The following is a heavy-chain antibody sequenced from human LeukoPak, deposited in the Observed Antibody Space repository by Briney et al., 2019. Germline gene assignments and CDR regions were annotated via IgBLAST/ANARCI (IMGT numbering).Heavy chain of an antibody. V-gene: IGHV3-23*01. CDR1: GFTFSSYA. J-gene: IGHJ4*02. CDR3: AKPDGYGDYGFDY. D-gene: IGHD4-17*01. Sequence: TGGSLRLSCAASGFTFSSYAMSWVRQAPGKGLEWVSAISGSGGSTYYADSVKGRFTISRDNSKNTLYLQMNSLRAEDTAVYYCAKPDGYGDYGFDYWGQGTLVTVSS. CDR2: ISGSGGST.